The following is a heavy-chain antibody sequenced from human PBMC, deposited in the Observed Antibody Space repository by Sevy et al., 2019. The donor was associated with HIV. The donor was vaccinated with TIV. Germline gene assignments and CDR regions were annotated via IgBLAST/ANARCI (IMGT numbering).Heavy chain of an antibody. V-gene: IGHV1-69*13. J-gene: IGHJ5*02. CDR3: TSGADCSNGVCYPRGFDP. D-gene: IGHD2-8*01. Sequence: SVKVSCKASGGTLTNYAISWVRQAPGQGLEWMGEIVPVFGTSHHARSFQGRVTITADESTGTAYMELRSLRSEDTAVYYCTSGADCSNGVCYPRGFDPWGQGTLVTVSS. CDR1: GGTLTNYA. CDR2: IVPVFGTS.